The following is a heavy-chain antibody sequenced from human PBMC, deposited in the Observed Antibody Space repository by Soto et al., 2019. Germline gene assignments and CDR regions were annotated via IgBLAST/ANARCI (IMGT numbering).Heavy chain of an antibody. Sequence: EVQLLESGGGLVQPVGSLRLSCAASGFTLSSHDMSWVRQAPGQGLEWVSAIRGSGGMTYYADSVKGRFTIPRDNSKNTRYLKMNSLRAEDTAVYYCAALIVVVMSPDYWGQGTLVTVSS. D-gene: IGHD3-22*01. CDR3: AALIVVVMSPDY. CDR2: IRGSGGMT. V-gene: IGHV3-23*01. J-gene: IGHJ4*02. CDR1: GFTLSSHD.